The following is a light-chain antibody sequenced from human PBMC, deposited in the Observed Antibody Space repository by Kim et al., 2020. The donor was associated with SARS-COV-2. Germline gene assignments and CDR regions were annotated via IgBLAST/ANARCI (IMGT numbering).Light chain of an antibody. V-gene: IGLV1-47*01. Sequence: GKCVTTSSAGGLSSIDSNYVYWYQLVPGGAPKLLFYRDVVRPSGVPDRFSGSKSGHSASLAITGLRSADEALYFCATWDASLTEYVFGPGTKVTVL. CDR3: ATWDASLTEYV. CDR2: RDV. CDR1: LSSIDSNY. J-gene: IGLJ1*01.